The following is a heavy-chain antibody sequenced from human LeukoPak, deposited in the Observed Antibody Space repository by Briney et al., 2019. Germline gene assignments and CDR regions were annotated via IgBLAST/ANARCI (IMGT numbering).Heavy chain of an antibody. D-gene: IGHD3-22*01. CDR3: ARDRGDSSALAFDI. CDR2: IYYSGST. J-gene: IGHJ3*02. CDR1: SGSISSYY. Sequence: PSETLSLTCTVSSGSISSYYWSWIRQPPGKGLEWIGYIYYSGSTNYNPSLKSRVTISVDTSKNQFSLKLSSVTAADTAVYYCARDRGDSSALAFDIWGQGTMVTVSS. V-gene: IGHV4-59*01.